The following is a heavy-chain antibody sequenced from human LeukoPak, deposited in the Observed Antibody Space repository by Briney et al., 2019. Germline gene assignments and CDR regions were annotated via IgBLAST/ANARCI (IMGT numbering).Heavy chain of an antibody. Sequence: ASVNVSCTASGGTFSTYAISWVRQAPGQGREWMGRIIPILGIANYAQKFQGRVTITADKSTSTAYMELSSLRSEDTAVYYCARDSDNWNVGGFDHWGQGTLVTVSS. V-gene: IGHV1-69*04. CDR2: IIPILGIA. CDR3: ARDSDNWNVGGFDH. J-gene: IGHJ5*02. D-gene: IGHD1-20*01. CDR1: GGTFSTYA.